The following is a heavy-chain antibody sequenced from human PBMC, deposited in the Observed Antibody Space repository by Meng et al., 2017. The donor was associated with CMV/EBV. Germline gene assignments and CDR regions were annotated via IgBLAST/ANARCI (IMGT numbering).Heavy chain of an antibody. CDR1: GGSISSSSYY. Sequence: GSLRLSCTVSGGSISSSSYYWGWIRQPPGKGLEWIGSIFYSGSTYYNPSFKSRVTISVDTSKNQFSLKLSSVTAADTAVYYCARDNRIAVADIFDYWGQGTLVTVSS. J-gene: IGHJ4*02. V-gene: IGHV4-39*07. D-gene: IGHD6-19*01. CDR3: ARDNRIAVADIFDY. CDR2: IFYSGST.